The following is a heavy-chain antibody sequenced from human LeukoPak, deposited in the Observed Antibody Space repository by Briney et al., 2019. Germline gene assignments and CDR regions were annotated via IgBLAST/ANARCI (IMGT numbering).Heavy chain of an antibody. CDR1: GYTFTGYY. CDR2: INPNSGGT. CDR3: ARGVGRPARKINSGYEYYFDY. D-gene: IGHD5-12*01. V-gene: IGHV1-2*02. Sequence: GASVKVSCKASGYTFTGYYMHWVRQAPGQGLEWMGWINPNSGGTNYAQKFQGRVTITRDTSASTAYMELSSLRSEDTAVYYCARGVGRPARKINSGYEYYFDYWGQGTLVTVSS. J-gene: IGHJ4*02.